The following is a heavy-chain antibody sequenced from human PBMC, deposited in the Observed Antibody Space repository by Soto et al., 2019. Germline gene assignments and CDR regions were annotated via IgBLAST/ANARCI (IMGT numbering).Heavy chain of an antibody. CDR2: ISTYNGDT. CDR3: ARQGSWPYYYYGLDV. V-gene: IGHV1-18*01. Sequence: QVQLVQSGPEVRKPGASVKVSCEASGYTFTTSGISWVRQVPGQGLEWMGCISTYNGDTNSAQNFQGRVLMTADTSTGTAYMEWMSLKSDDTAVYYCARQGSWPYYYYGLDVWGQGTTVTVSS. CDR1: GYTFTTSG. D-gene: IGHD1-26*01. J-gene: IGHJ6*02.